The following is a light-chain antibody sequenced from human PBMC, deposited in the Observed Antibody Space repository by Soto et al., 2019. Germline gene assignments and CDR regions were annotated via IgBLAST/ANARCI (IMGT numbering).Light chain of an antibody. Sequence: DIQMTQSPSTLSASVGDRVTITCRASQSISSWLAWYQQKPGKAPKVLIYKASSLESGVPSRFSGSGSGTEFTLTISSLQPDDFATYYCQHYNIYSEAFGQGTKADI. V-gene: IGKV1-5*03. J-gene: IGKJ1*01. CDR2: KAS. CDR3: QHYNIYSEA. CDR1: QSISSW.